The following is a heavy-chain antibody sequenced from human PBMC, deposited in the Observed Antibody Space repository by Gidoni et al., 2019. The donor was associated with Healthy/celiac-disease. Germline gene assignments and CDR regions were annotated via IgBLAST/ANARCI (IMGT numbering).Heavy chain of an antibody. J-gene: IGHJ4*02. CDR1: GFTFSSYA. D-gene: IGHD6-19*01. CDR3: ARGGAYSSGPLPY. CDR2: ISYDGSNK. Sequence: QVQLVESGGGVVQPGRSLRLSCAASGFTFSSYAMHWVRQAPGKGLEWVAVISYDGSNKYYADSVKGRFTISRDNSKNTLYLQMNSLRAEDTAVYYCARGGAYSSGPLPYWGQGTLVTVSS. V-gene: IGHV3-30-3*01.